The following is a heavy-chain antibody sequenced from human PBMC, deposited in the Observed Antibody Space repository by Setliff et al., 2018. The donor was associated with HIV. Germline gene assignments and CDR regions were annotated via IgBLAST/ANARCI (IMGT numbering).Heavy chain of an antibody. CDR3: AAGYCGGDCYSRQSYFDY. CDR2: IIPVFGMT. V-gene: IGHV1-69*13. Sequence: SVKVSCKASGGTFSSSALSWVRQARGQGPEWLGGIIPVFGMTDYAQKFQGRVTITADDSRSTVYMDLSSLRSEDTAVYYCAAGYCGGDCYSRQSYFDYWGQGTLVTVSS. CDR1: GGTFSSSA. J-gene: IGHJ4*02. D-gene: IGHD2-21*02.